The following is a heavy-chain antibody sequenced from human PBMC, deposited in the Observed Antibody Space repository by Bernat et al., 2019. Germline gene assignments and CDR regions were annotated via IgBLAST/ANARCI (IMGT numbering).Heavy chain of an antibody. D-gene: IGHD2-15*01. V-gene: IGHV4-39*01. J-gene: IGHJ4*02. CDR1: GGSISSSSYY. CDR2: IYYSGST. Sequence: QLQLQESGPGLVKPSETLSLTCTVSGGSISSSSYYWGWIRQPPGKGLEWIGSIYYSGSTFYNPSLKSRVTISVDTSKNQFFLRLSSVTAADTAVYYCARHPSGRWPCDYWGQGTLVTVSA. CDR3: ARHPSGRWPCDY.